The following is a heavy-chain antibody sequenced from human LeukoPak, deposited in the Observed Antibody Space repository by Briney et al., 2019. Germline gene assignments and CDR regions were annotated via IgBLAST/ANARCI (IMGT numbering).Heavy chain of an antibody. CDR1: GYSFTGYF. Sequence: ASVKVSCKASGYSFTGYFIHWVRQAPGQGLEWMGCIDPNSGDTKYAQKFQGRVSTPRDTSTRTAYMELSRLRSDDTAVYFCARSGSTGYSLDYWGQGTLVTASS. CDR2: IDPNSGDT. D-gene: IGHD3-22*01. J-gene: IGHJ4*02. CDR3: ARSGSTGYSLDY. V-gene: IGHV1-2*02.